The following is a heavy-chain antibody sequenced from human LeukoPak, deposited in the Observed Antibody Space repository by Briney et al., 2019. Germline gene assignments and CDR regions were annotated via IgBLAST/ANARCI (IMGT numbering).Heavy chain of an antibody. CDR3: AHTGWATPANSFDT. Sequence: SGPALVKPTQTLTLTCAFSGFSLSTDGAGVGWIRQPPGKALEWIALIYWNDDERYSPSLRTRLSISKDISNNRVVLRLTNVDLVDTATYYCAHTGWATPANSFDTWGQGTLVTVSS. J-gene: IGHJ4*02. CDR2: IYWNDDE. CDR1: GFSLSTDGAG. D-gene: IGHD2-2*01. V-gene: IGHV2-5*01.